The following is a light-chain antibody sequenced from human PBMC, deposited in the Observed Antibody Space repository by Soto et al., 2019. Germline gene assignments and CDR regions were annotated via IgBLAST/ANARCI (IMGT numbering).Light chain of an antibody. V-gene: IGLV1-44*01. CDR3: AAWDDSLNGWV. Sequence: QSVLIQPPSASGTPGQRVTISCSGSSSNIGSNTVNWYQQLPGTAPKLLIYSNNQRPSGVPDRFSGSKSGTSASLAISGLQSEDEADYYCAAWDDSLNGWVFGGGTKVTVL. CDR1: SSNIGSNT. J-gene: IGLJ3*02. CDR2: SNN.